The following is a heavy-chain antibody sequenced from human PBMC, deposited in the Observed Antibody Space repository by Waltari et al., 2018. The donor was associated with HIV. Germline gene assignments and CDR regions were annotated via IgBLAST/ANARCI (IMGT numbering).Heavy chain of an antibody. CDR2: IYYSGST. Sequence: QVQLQESGPGLVKPSETLSLTCTVSGGSVSSGSYYWSWIRQPPGKGLEWIGYIYYSGSTNYNPSLKSRVTISVDTSKNQFSLKLSSVTAADTAVYYCARDENYYDSSAFDYWGQGTLVTVSS. CDR3: ARDENYYDSSAFDY. CDR1: GGSVSSGSYY. D-gene: IGHD3-22*01. J-gene: IGHJ4*02. V-gene: IGHV4-61*01.